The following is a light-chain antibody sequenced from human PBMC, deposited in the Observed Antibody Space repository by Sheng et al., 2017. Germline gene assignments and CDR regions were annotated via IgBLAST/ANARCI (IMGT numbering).Light chain of an antibody. CDR2: AAS. V-gene: IGKV1-NL1*01. Sequence: DIQMNQSPSSLSASVGDRVTITCRASQGISNYLAWYQQMPGKGPKLLIYAASALRSGVPSRFRGSVSGTEYTLTISSLQPEDFATYYCLQYFTTPRSFGPGTKVEIK. J-gene: IGKJ1*01. CDR3: LQYFTTPRS. CDR1: QGISNY.